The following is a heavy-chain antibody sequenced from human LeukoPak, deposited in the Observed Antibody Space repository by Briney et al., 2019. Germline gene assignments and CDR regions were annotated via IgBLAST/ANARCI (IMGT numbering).Heavy chain of an antibody. CDR2: ISSSSGYI. V-gene: IGHV3-21*01. Sequence: PGGSLRLSCAASGFTFSSYSMNWVRQAPGKGLEWVSSISSSSGYIYYADSVKGRFTISRDNAKNSLYLQMNSLRAEDTAVYYCARSLVRGVIITEYFQHWGQGTLVTVSS. CDR3: ARSLVRGVIITEYFQH. CDR1: GFTFSSYS. J-gene: IGHJ1*01. D-gene: IGHD3-10*01.